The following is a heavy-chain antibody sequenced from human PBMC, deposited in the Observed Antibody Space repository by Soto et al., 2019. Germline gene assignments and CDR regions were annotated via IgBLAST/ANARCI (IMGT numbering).Heavy chain of an antibody. Sequence: SETLSLTCTVSGGSISSYYWSWIRQPPGKGLEWIGYIYYSGITYYNPSLKSRVTISVDTSKNQFSLRLGSVTAADTAVYYCARQTRYIGYALWPPYYFDYWGQGLLVTVSS. CDR3: ARQTRYIGYALWPPYYFDY. D-gene: IGHD5-12*01. CDR1: GGSISSYY. J-gene: IGHJ4*02. CDR2: IYYSGIT. V-gene: IGHV4-59*04.